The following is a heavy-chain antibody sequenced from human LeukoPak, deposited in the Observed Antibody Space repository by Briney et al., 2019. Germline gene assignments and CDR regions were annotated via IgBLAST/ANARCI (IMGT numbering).Heavy chain of an antibody. Sequence: SQTLSLTCTVSGGSISSGGYYWSWIRQHPGKGLEWIGYIYYSGSTYYNPSLKSRVTISVDTSKNQFSLKLSSVTAADTAVYYCARVTTQKGWWFDPWGQGTLVTVSS. J-gene: IGHJ5*02. CDR3: ARVTTQKGWWFDP. CDR2: IYYSGST. CDR1: GGSISSGGYY. D-gene: IGHD4-11*01. V-gene: IGHV4-31*03.